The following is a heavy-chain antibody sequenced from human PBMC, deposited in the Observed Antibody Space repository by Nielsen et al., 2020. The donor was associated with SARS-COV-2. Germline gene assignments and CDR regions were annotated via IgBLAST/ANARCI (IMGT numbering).Heavy chain of an antibody. V-gene: IGHV3-30-3*01. D-gene: IGHD3-10*01. CDR2: ISYDGTNT. CDR3: ARDLGGGYGPGAYSAEFDY. Sequence: GESLKISCAASGFTFSSYAMHWVRQAPGKGLEWVAIISYDGTNTNYADSVKGRFIISRDRSQNTLFLEMNSLRVEDTAVYFCARDLGGGYGPGAYSAEFDYWGRGTLVTVSS. CDR1: GFTFSSYA. J-gene: IGHJ4*02.